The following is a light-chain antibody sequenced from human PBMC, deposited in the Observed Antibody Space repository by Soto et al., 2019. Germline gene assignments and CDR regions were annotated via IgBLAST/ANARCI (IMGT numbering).Light chain of an antibody. V-gene: IGKV3D-20*01. Sequence: VLTQSPATLSLSPGDRAPLSCGARPRVSSSYFAWYQQKPRLAPRLLLYAASSWATGIPDRFSGSGSGTDFNLTISRLGPEDFAVYYCQQYGRSPYTFGQGTKLEIK. CDR1: PRVSSSY. CDR3: QQYGRSPYT. CDR2: AAS. J-gene: IGKJ2*01.